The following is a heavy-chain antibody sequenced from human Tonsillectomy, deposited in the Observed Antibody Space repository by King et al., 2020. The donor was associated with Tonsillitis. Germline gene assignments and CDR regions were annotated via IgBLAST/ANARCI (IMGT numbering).Heavy chain of an antibody. J-gene: IGHJ4*02. CDR1: GFIFSNYW. CDR3: ARVGDSSGYRPGHH. V-gene: IGHV3-7*03. CDR2: INLHGSES. D-gene: IGHD3-22*01. Sequence: VQLVESGGGLVQPGGSLRLSCAASGFIFSNYWMSWVRQAPGKGLEWVANINLHGSESHYVDSVKGRFTISRDNTKNSLYLQMNSLRTEDAAVYYCARVGDSSGYRPGHHWGQGTLVTVSS.